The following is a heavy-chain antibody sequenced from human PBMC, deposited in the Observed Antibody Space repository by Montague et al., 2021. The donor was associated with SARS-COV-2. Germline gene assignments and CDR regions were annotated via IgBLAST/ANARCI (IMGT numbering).Heavy chain of an antibody. Sequence: SETLSLTCTVSGASVGSSDWGWIRQSPGKGLEWIGYFYRVGSTDYNPSLKSRATISIDTSKNQFSLKVRSVTAADTAVYYCARETMTADVFDIWGQGTMVTVSS. D-gene: IGHD1-14*01. CDR3: ARETMTADVFDI. CDR1: GASVGSSD. V-gene: IGHV4-59*02. J-gene: IGHJ3*02. CDR2: FYRVGST.